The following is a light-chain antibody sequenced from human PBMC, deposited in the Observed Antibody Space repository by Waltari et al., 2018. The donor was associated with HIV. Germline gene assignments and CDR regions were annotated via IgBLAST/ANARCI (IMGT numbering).Light chain of an antibody. V-gene: IGKV2-28*01. Sequence: DIVMTQFPLSVPVTPGEPASISCRSSQSLLHRNGYNYLDWYLQRPGQSPQLLIYLASYRPSGVPDRFSGSGSGTNFTLKISRVEAEDVGVYYSMQSLETPVFGPGTKVDIK. CDR2: LAS. CDR3: MQSLETPV. CDR1: QSLLHRNGYNY. J-gene: IGKJ3*01.